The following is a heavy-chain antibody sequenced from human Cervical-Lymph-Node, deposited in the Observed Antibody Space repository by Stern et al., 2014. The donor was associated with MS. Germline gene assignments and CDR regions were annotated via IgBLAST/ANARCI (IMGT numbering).Heavy chain of an antibody. V-gene: IGHV1-69*04. D-gene: IGHD4-17*01. CDR1: GGKFSSSFA. CDR3: ARGIVTNRPASTLHNLFDP. CDR2: IIHIIGLA. Sequence: VQLVESGAEVKKPGSSVNVSCKASGGKFSSSFAVSWVRQAPGQGLEWMGRIIHIIGLANYAQKFQTRLTITADKSTSTVYMELTSLTSEDTALYYCARGIVTNRPASTLHNLFDPWGQGTLVTVSS. J-gene: IGHJ5*02.